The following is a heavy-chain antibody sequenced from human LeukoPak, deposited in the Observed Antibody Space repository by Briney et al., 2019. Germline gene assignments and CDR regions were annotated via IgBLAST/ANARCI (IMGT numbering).Heavy chain of an antibody. CDR1: GFTFSSYA. CDR2: ISGSGDST. Sequence: HSGGSLRISCEVSGFTFSSYAMTWVRQPPGKGLEKVSAISGSGDSTFCADSVRGRFTISRDNSKNTLFLQMSSLRAEDTAVYYCATSLVGTKGPLDDWGQGTLVTVSS. CDR3: ATSLVGTKGPLDD. V-gene: IGHV3-23*01. J-gene: IGHJ4*02. D-gene: IGHD1/OR15-1a*01.